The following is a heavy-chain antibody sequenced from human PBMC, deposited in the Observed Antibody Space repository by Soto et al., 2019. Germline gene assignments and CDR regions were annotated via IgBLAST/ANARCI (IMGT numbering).Heavy chain of an antibody. CDR3: ARSIVVVTALDY. J-gene: IGHJ4*02. CDR2: INAGNGNT. Sequence: QVQLVQSGAEEKKPGASVKVSCKASGYTFTSYAMHWVRQAPGQRLGWMGWINAGNGNTKYSQKFQGRVTITRDTSASTAYMELSSLRSEDSAVYYCARSIVVVTALDYWGQGTLVTVSS. V-gene: IGHV1-3*05. CDR1: GYTFTSYA. D-gene: IGHD2-21*02.